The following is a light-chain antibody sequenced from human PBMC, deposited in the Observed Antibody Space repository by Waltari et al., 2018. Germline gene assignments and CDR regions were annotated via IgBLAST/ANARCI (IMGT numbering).Light chain of an antibody. CDR2: GAS. CDR3: QKYDRLPAT. V-gene: IGKV3-20*01. Sequence: SCRDSQCVSRFLSWYQQKPGQAPRLLIYGASTRATGIPDRFSGSGSGTDFSLTISRLEPEDFAVYYCQKYDRLPATFGQGTKVEIK. CDR1: QCVSRF. J-gene: IGKJ1*01.